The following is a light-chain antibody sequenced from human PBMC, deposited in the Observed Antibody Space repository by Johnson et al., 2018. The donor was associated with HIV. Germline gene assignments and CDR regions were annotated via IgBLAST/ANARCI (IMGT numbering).Light chain of an antibody. CDR2: DNN. J-gene: IGLJ1*01. CDR1: SSNIGNNY. V-gene: IGLV1-51*01. Sequence: QSVLTQPPSVSAAPGQKVTISCSGSSSNIGNNYVSWYQQLPGTAPKLLIYDNNKRPSGIPDRFSGSKSGTSATLGITGLQTGDEADYYCATWDRSLTIGGVCGTWTKVTVL. CDR3: ATWDRSLTIGGV.